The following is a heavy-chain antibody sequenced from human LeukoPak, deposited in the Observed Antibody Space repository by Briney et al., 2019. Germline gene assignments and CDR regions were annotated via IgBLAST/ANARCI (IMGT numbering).Heavy chain of an antibody. CDR3: AKVSGYYFDSGGYYYFDY. V-gene: IGHV3-23*01. Sequence: PGGSLRLSCAASGFTSSSYAMGWVRQAPGKGLEWVSGLSGSGGNTYYADSVKGRFTISRDDSKNTLSLQMNSLRAEDTAVYYCAKVSGYYFDSGGYYYFDYWGQGTLVTVSS. J-gene: IGHJ4*02. CDR2: LSGSGGNT. CDR1: GFTSSSYA. D-gene: IGHD3-22*01.